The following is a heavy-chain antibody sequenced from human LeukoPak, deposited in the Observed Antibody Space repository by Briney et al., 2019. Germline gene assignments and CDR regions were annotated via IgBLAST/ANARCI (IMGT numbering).Heavy chain of an antibody. D-gene: IGHD3-3*01. Sequence: SETLSLTCTVSGGSISSYYWSWIRQPPGKGLEWIGEINHSGSTNYNPSLKSRVTISVDTSKNQFSLKLSSVTAADTAVYYCARGAYYDFWSGYYSSGYYYYMDVWGKGTTVTVSS. CDR1: GGSISSYY. CDR2: INHSGST. V-gene: IGHV4-34*01. J-gene: IGHJ6*03. CDR3: ARGAYYDFWSGYYSSGYYYYMDV.